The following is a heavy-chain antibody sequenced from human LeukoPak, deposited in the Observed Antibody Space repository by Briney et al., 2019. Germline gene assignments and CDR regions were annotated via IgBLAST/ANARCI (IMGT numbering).Heavy chain of an antibody. V-gene: IGHV4-59*01. Sequence: PSETLSLTCTVSGGSISIYYWSWIRQPPGKGLEWIGYIYYSGSTNYNPSLKSRVTISVDTSKNQFSLKLSSVTAADTAVYYCARVSDYGDYEGFFDYWGQGTLVTVSS. J-gene: IGHJ4*02. CDR2: IYYSGST. D-gene: IGHD4-17*01. CDR1: GGSISIYY. CDR3: ARVSDYGDYEGFFDY.